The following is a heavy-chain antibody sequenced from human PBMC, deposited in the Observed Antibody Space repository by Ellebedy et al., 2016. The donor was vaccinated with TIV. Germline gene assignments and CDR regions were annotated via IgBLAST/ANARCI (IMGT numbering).Heavy chain of an antibody. CDR1: GYSFANYW. J-gene: IGHJ5*02. CDR2: IAPRDSYT. CDR3: ARALHTGNYVNWFDP. V-gene: IGHV5-10-1*01. D-gene: IGHD3-16*01. Sequence: GGSLRLSCKGSGYSFANYWISWVRQMPGKGLEWMGRIAPRDSYTNYSPSFQGHVTISADKSISTAYLQWSSLKASDTAMYYCARALHTGNYVNWFDPWGQGTLVTVSS.